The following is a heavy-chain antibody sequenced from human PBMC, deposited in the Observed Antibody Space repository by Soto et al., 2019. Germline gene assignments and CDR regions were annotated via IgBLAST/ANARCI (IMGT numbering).Heavy chain of an antibody. V-gene: IGHV1-46*03. D-gene: IGHD6-25*01. CDR2: IRPNGGGT. Sequence: ASVKVSCKASGFPFSDCYIHWVRQAPGPGLEYMGVIRPNGGGTSYPQKIQDRIIMTADTATSTVYIELSSLRSEDTAIYFCTRTFISGQDGFDAWGQGTQVTVSS. CDR1: GFPFSDCY. CDR3: TRTFISGQDGFDA. J-gene: IGHJ4*02.